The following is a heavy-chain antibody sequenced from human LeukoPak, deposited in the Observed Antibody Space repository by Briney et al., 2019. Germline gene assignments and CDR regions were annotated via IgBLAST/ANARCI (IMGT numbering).Heavy chain of an antibody. D-gene: IGHD6-13*01. J-gene: IGHJ4*02. CDR2: INSNSADT. CDR1: GYSFIDYY. V-gene: IGHV1-2*02. Sequence: ASVKVSCKTSGYSFIDYYIHWVRRAPGQGLEWMGWINSNSADTNYAQKFQGRVTMTRDTSIRTAYMELSRLRSDDTAVYYCARDDLRAAAGVDYWGQGTLVTVSS. CDR3: ARDDLRAAAGVDY.